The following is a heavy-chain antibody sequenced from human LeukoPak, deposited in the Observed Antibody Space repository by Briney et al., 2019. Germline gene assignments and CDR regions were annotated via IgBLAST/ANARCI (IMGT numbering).Heavy chain of an antibody. CDR1: GGSISSSSYY. J-gene: IGHJ4*02. Sequence: PSETLSLTCTVSGGSISSSSYYWGWIRQPPGKGLEWIGSIYYSGSTYYNPSLKSRVTISVDTSKNQFSLKLSSVTAADTAVYYCARVHHTAMVYYFDYWGQGTLVTVSS. CDR3: ARVHHTAMVYYFDY. CDR2: IYYSGST. V-gene: IGHV4-39*07. D-gene: IGHD5-18*01.